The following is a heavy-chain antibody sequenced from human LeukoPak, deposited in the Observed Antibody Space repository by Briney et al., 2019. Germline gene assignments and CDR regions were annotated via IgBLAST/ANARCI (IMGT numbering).Heavy chain of an antibody. Sequence: PSGTLSLTCAVSGGSISSSNWWSWVRQPPGKGLEWIGEINHSGSTNYNPSLKSRVTISVDTSKNQFSLKLSSVTAADTAVYYCASGRSGWLGYWGQGTLVTVSS. D-gene: IGHD6-19*01. CDR2: INHSGST. CDR3: ASGRSGWLGY. J-gene: IGHJ4*02. V-gene: IGHV4-4*02. CDR1: GGSISSSNW.